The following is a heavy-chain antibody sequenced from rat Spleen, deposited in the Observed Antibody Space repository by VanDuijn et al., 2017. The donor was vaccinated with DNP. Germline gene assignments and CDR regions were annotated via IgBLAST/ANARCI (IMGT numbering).Heavy chain of an antibody. V-gene: IGHV5-22*01. J-gene: IGHJ2*01. D-gene: IGHD4-3*01. Sequence: EVQLVESGGGLVQPGRSLKLSCAASGFTFSDYYMAWVRQAPTKGLEWVAYICYDGSCSYYGDSVKGRFSISRDNAKNTLDLQMSSLRSEDMATYFCVRWSTSGWHFDYWGQGVMVTVSS. CDR3: VRWSTSGWHFDY. CDR2: ICYDGSCS. CDR1: GFTFSDYY.